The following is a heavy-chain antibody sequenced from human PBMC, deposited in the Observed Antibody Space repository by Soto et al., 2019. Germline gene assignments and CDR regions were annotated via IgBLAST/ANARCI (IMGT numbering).Heavy chain of an antibody. CDR1: GISITMGGAS. CDR3: AREVNYWFDP. CDR2: LSYSGSA. J-gene: IGHJ5*02. V-gene: IGHV4-30-2*01. D-gene: IGHD2-21*01. Sequence: SECMSLTCAVSGISITMGGASWTWIRQPPGKGLEWIGYLSYSGSAYYNPSLKSRVTISVDRSKNQFSLKLNSVTTADTAVYYCAREVNYWFDPWGQGTLVTVSS.